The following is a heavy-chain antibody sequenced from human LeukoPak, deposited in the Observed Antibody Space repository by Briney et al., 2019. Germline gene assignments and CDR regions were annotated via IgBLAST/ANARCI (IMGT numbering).Heavy chain of an antibody. CDR3: ARVGATTYY. CDR1: GFTFSSYW. V-gene: IGHV3-74*01. Sequence: GGSLRLSCAASGFTFSSYWMHWVRHGPEKGLMWVSRINSDGSSISYADSVKGRFTISRDNAKNTLYLQMNSLRVEDTAVYYCARVGATTYYWGQGTLVTVSS. D-gene: IGHD1-26*01. CDR2: INSDGSSI. J-gene: IGHJ4*02.